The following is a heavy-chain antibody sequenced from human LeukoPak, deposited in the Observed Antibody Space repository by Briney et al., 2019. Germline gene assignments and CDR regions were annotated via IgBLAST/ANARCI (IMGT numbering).Heavy chain of an antibody. V-gene: IGHV4-39*07. CDR2: IYYSGST. D-gene: IGHD6-13*01. CDR1: GGSISSSSYY. Sequence: SETLSLTCTVSGGSISSSSYYWGWIRQSPGTGLEWIGSIYYSGSTYYNPSLKSRVTISVDTSKNQFSLKLSSVTAADTAVYYCAREGIAAAGEDYWGQGTLVTVSS. CDR3: AREGIAAAGEDY. J-gene: IGHJ4*02.